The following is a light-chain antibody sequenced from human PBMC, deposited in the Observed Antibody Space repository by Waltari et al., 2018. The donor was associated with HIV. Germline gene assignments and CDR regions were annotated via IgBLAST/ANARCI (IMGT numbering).Light chain of an antibody. Sequence: DMVLTQSPATLSLSPGERATLSCRASQSVTTYLAWYQQKPGQAPRLLIYDASNRASGIPARFSGSGSGTDFTLTISSLEPEDFAVYYCQQRSKWPPLTFGGGTKVEIK. CDR2: DAS. CDR1: QSVTTY. V-gene: IGKV3-11*01. CDR3: QQRSKWPPLT. J-gene: IGKJ4*01.